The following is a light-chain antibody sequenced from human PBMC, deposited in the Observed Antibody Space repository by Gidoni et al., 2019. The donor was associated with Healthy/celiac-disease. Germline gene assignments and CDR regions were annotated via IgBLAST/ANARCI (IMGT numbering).Light chain of an antibody. V-gene: IGLV1-40*01. CDR3: QSYDSSLSGVV. CDR2: GNS. J-gene: IGLJ2*01. CDR1: RSNIGAGYD. Sequence: QPVPTQPPPVSGAPGQRVTISCPGSRSNIGAGYDVHWYQQLPGTAPNLLIYGNSNRPSGVPDRFSGSKSGTSASLAITGLQAEDEADYYCQSYDSSLSGVVFGGGTKLTVL.